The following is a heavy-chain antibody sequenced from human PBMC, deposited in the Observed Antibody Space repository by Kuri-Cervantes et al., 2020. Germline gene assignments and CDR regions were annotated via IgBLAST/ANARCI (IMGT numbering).Heavy chain of an antibody. CDR2: IRFDGSIT. CDR1: GFTFSSYG. CDR3: ARGGWRGSGSYFFGY. V-gene: IGHV3-30*02. Sequence: GESLKISCAASGFTFSSYGMHWVRQAPGKGLEWVGFIRFDGSITNHPDSVKGRFTVSRDNSKNTLYLQMNSLTTEDTAVYYCARGGWRGSGSYFFGYWAREPWSPSPQ. D-gene: IGHD3-10*01. J-gene: IGHJ4*02.